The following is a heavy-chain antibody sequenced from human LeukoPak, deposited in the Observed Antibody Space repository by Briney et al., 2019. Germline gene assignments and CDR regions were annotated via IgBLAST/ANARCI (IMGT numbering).Heavy chain of an antibody. D-gene: IGHD3-10*01. CDR3: ARSWFGELLLDY. CDR1: GGSISSSSYY. CDR2: IYYSGST. V-gene: IGHV4-39*01. Sequence: SETLSLTCTVSGGSISSSSYYWGWIRQPPGKGLEWIGSIYYSGSTYYNPSLKSRVTISVDTSKNQFSLKLSSVTAADTAVYYCARSWFGELLLDYWGQGTLVTVSS. J-gene: IGHJ4*02.